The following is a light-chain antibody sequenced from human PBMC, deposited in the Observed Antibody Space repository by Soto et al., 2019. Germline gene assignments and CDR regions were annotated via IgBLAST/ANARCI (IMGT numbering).Light chain of an antibody. CDR1: QSVSSSY. CDR2: DAS. CDR3: QQYGSSPGT. Sequence: EIVLTQSPGTLSLSPGERATLSCRASQSVSSSYLAWYQQKPGQAPRLLLYDASSMATGIPERFSGSGSGTDVSLTISSLEPEAFAVYYCQQYGSSPGTFGQRPKVEIK. J-gene: IGKJ1*01. V-gene: IGKV3-20*01.